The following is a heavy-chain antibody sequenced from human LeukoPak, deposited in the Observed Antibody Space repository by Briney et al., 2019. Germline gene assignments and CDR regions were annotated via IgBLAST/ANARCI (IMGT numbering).Heavy chain of an antibody. D-gene: IGHD6-19*01. J-gene: IGHJ4*02. Sequence: ASVKVSCKASGYTFTSYGISWVRQAPGQGLEWMGWIGAYNGNTNYAQKLQGRVTMTTDTSTSTAYMELRSLRSDDTAVYYCARGPILKEQWLVPRYFDYWGQGTLVTVSS. CDR2: IGAYNGNT. CDR3: ARGPILKEQWLVPRYFDY. V-gene: IGHV1-18*01. CDR1: GYTFTSYG.